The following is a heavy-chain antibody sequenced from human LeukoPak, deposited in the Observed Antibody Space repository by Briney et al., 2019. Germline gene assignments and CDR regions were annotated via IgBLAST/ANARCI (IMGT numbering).Heavy chain of an antibody. J-gene: IGHJ5*02. CDR1: GGTFSSYA. D-gene: IGHD6-13*01. CDR3: AREAHSSSWYLTEWFDP. V-gene: IGHV1-69*13. CDR2: IIPIFGTA. Sequence: ASVKVSCKASGGTFSSYAISWVRQAPGQGLEWMGGIIPIFGTANYAQKFQGRVTITAGESTSTAYMELSSLRSEDTAVYYCAREAHSSSWYLTEWFDPWGQGTLVTVSS.